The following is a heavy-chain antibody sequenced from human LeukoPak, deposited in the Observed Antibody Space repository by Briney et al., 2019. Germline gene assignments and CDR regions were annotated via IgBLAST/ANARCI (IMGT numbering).Heavy chain of an antibody. CDR3: ARDRISVSDPPNWFDP. V-gene: IGHV4-4*02. J-gene: IGHJ5*02. D-gene: IGHD6-19*01. CDR2: IYHSGKA. Sequence: PSGTLSLTCAVSGGSISSSNWWSWVRPPPGKGLEWIGSIYHSGKAYYTPSLKSRVTMSLDTSKNQFSLRLNSVTAADTAVYYCARDRISVSDPPNWFDPWGQGTLVIVSS. CDR1: GGSISSSNW.